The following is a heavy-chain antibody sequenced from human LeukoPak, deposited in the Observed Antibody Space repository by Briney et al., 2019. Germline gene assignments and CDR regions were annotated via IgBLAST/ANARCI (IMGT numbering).Heavy chain of an antibody. CDR2: INPHNGDT. Sequence: ASVKVSCKASGYTLTGYYMHWVRQAPGQGLEWMGWINPHNGDTNSAQKFRGRVSMTWDTSITTAYLELSRLVSDDTAVYYGAREGDGADYWGQGTLVTVSS. CDR1: GYTLTGYY. J-gene: IGHJ4*02. V-gene: IGHV1-2*02. D-gene: IGHD3-16*01. CDR3: AREGDGADY.